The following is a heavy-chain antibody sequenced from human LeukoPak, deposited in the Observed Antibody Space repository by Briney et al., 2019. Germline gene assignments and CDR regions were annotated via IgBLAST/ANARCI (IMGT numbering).Heavy chain of an antibody. J-gene: IGHJ4*02. CDR1: GGSISSGGYS. V-gene: IGHV4-30-4*07. D-gene: IGHD4-17*01. CDR3: AREEYGDYVGY. Sequence: SETLSLTCAVSGGSISSGGYSWSWIRQPPGKAMEFIAYIYYTGNTYFNPSLKSRVTISVDTSKNQFSLKLNSVTAADTAVYYCAREEYGDYVGYWGQGTLVTVAS. CDR2: IYYTGNT.